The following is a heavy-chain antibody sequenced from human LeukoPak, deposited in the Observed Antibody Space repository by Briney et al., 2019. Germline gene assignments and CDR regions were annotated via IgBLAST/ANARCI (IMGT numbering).Heavy chain of an antibody. J-gene: IGHJ6*03. D-gene: IGHD2-8*01. Sequence: ASVKVSCKASGYTFTSYDINWVRQATGQGLEWMGWMNPNSGNTGYAQKFQGRVTMTRNTSISTAYMGLSSLRSEDTAVYYCARRVLMVYAYYYYYMDVWGKGTTVTVSS. CDR2: MNPNSGNT. V-gene: IGHV1-8*01. CDR3: ARRVLMVYAYYYYYMDV. CDR1: GYTFTSYD.